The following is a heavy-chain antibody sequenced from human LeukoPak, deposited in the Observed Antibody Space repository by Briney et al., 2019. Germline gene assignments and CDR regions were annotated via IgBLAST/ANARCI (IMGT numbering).Heavy chain of an antibody. D-gene: IGHD6-6*01. V-gene: IGHV3-30*04. J-gene: IGHJ6*03. Sequence: GGSLRLSCAASGFTFSSYAMHWVRQAPGKGLEWVAVISYDGSNKYYADSVKGRFTISRDNSKNTLYLQMNSLRAEGTAVYYCARSFPGRSSWAPHYYYYYMDVWGKGTTVTVSS. CDR2: ISYDGSNK. CDR1: GFTFSSYA. CDR3: ARSFPGRSSWAPHYYYYYMDV.